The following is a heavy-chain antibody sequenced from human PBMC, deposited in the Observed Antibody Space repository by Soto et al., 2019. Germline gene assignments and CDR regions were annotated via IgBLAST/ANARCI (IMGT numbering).Heavy chain of an antibody. CDR1: GGTITTGGHF. CDR2: IYYSGNT. V-gene: IGHV4-31*03. Sequence: QVQLQESGPGLVKASQTLSLTCTVSGGTITTGGHFWSWIRQYPGKGLEWIGYIYYSGNTHYNPSLKSRVTMSIDTSKNQFSLNLSSVTAADTAVYYCARVVSGSYLDYWGQGTLVTVSS. D-gene: IGHD1-26*01. CDR3: ARVVSGSYLDY. J-gene: IGHJ4*02.